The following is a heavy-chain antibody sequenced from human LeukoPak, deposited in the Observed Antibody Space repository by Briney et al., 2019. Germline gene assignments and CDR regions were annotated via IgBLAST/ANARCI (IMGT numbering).Heavy chain of an antibody. D-gene: IGHD3-22*01. Sequence: GGSLRLSCAASGFTFSSYAMSWVRQAPGKGLEWVSGINWNGGSTGYADSVKGRFTISRDNAKNSLYLQMNSLRAEDTALYHCARGKYYYDSSGYSYWDYWGQGTLVTVSS. CDR2: INWNGGST. V-gene: IGHV3-20*01. CDR3: ARGKYYYDSSGYSYWDY. J-gene: IGHJ4*02. CDR1: GFTFSSYA.